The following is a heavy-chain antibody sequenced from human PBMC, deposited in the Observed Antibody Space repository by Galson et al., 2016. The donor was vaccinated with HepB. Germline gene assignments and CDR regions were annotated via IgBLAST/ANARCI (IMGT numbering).Heavy chain of an antibody. Sequence: SLRLSCAASGFTFSSYWMSWVRQAPGKGLEWVANINQGGVEKKYVDSVKGRFTIARDSAKTTLFLRMNRLRVEDTAVYYCAKVNTYYHDSSAAFDYWGQGTLVTVAS. J-gene: IGHJ4*02. CDR2: INQGGVEK. D-gene: IGHD3-22*01. CDR3: AKVNTYYHDSSAAFDY. CDR1: GFTFSSYW. V-gene: IGHV3-7*03.